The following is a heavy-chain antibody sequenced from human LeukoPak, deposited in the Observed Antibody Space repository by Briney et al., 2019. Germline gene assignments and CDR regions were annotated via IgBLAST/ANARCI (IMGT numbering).Heavy chain of an antibody. CDR1: GYTLTELS. CDR2: FYPEDGET. J-gene: IGHJ6*02. V-gene: IGHV1-24*01. Sequence: PEASVKVSCKVSGYTLTELSMHWVRQAPGKGLEWMGGFYPEDGETIYAQKFQGRVTMTEDTSTDTAYMELSSLRSEDTAVYYCATEKYYYDSSGYSYGMDVWGQGTTVTVSS. D-gene: IGHD3-22*01. CDR3: ATEKYYYDSSGYSYGMDV.